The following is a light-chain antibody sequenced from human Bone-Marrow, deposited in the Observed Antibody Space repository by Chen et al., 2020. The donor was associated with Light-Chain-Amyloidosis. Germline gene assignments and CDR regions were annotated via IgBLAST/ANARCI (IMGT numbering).Light chain of an antibody. J-gene: IGLJ3*02. CDR3: QVWDRSSDRPV. CDR2: NDS. Sequence: SYVLTQASSVSVAPGQTATIACGGNNIGSTSVHWYQQTPGQAPLLVVYNDSDRPSGIPERVSGSNSGNTTTLAISRVEAGDEADYYCQVWDRSSDRPVFGGGTKLTVL. CDR1: NIGSTS. V-gene: IGLV3-21*02.